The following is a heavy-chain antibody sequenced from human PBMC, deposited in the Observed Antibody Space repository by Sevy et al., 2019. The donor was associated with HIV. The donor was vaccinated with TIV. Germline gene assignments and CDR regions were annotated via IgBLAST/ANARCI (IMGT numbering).Heavy chain of an antibody. J-gene: IGHJ5*02. CDR3: ARDSTAGWFDP. CDR1: GFTFSNFA. CDR2: ISSSSSYI. Sequence: GGSLRLSCAASGFTFSNFAMGWVRQAPGKGLEWVSSISSSSSYIYYADSVKGRFTISRDNAKNSLYLQMNSLRAEDTAVYYCARDSTAGWFDPWGQGTLVTVSS. D-gene: IGHD4-17*01. V-gene: IGHV3-21*01.